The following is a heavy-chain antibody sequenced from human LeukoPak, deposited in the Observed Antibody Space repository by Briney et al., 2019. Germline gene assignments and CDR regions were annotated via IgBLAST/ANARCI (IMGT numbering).Heavy chain of an antibody. Sequence: SETLSLTCTVSGGSISSYYWTWIRQPPGKGLEWLGYVYYSGSTNYNPSLKSRVTISLDTSKNQFSLRLTSVTAADTAVYYCARDRKAYSGYFEYFQRWGQGILVTVSS. CDR1: GGSISSYY. CDR2: VYYSGST. V-gene: IGHV4-59*01. CDR3: ARDRKAYSGYFEYFQR. D-gene: IGHD5-12*01. J-gene: IGHJ1*01.